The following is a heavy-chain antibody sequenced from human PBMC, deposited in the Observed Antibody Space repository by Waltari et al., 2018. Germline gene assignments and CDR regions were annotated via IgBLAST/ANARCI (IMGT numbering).Heavy chain of an antibody. Sequence: EVQLLESGGGLVQPGGSLRLSCAASAFTFSSYARRWVRQAPGKGLEWVATVGSGGSTYYADSVKGRFTISKDSPQNTLYLQMSSLRAEDTAVYYCARGSGYFFDYWGQGTLVTVSS. CDR1: AFTFSSYA. CDR2: VGSGGST. J-gene: IGHJ4*02. D-gene: IGHD1-1*01. CDR3: ARGSGYFFDY. V-gene: IGHV3-23*01.